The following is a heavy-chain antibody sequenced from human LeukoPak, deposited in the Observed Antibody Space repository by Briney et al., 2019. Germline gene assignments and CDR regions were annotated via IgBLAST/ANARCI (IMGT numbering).Heavy chain of an antibody. V-gene: IGHV3-48*04. CDR1: GFTFSSYG. CDR2: ISSSGSTI. J-gene: IGHJ6*03. CDR3: ARDRTTAQYYYYYYMDV. D-gene: IGHD4-11*01. Sequence: GGSLRLSCAASGFTFSSYGMSWIRQAPGKGLEWVSYISSSGSTIYYADSVKGRFTISRDNAKNSLYLQMNSLRAEDTAVYYCARDRTTAQYYYYYYMDVWGKGTTVTVSS.